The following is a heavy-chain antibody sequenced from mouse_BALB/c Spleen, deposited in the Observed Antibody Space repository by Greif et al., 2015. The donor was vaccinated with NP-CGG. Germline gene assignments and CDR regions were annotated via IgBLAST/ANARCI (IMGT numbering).Heavy chain of an antibody. Sequence: EVMLVESGAELVKPGASVKLSCTASGFNIRDTYMHWVEQRPEQGLEWIGRIDPANGYTKYDPKFQGKATITADTSSNTACLRLSSLTSEDSAVCYCARYYRYPYYAMDYWGQGTSVTVSS. CDR1: GFNIRDTY. CDR3: ARYYRYPYYAMDY. V-gene: IGHV14-3*02. J-gene: IGHJ4*01. CDR2: IDPANGYT. D-gene: IGHD2-14*01.